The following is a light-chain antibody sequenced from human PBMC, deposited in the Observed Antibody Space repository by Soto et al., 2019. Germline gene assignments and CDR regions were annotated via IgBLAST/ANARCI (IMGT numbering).Light chain of an antibody. J-gene: IGLJ1*01. CDR3: CSYAGSYSYV. V-gene: IGLV2-11*01. CDR1: SSDVGGYNY. Sequence: QSVLTQPRSVSGSPGQSVAISCTGTSSDVGGYNYVSWYQQHPGKAPKLMIYDVTRRPSGGPDRFSASKSGNTASLTISGLQADDEADYYCCSYAGSYSYVFGTGTKVT. CDR2: DVT.